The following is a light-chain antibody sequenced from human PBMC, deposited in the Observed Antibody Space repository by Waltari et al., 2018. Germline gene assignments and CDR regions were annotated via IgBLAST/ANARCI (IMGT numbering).Light chain of an antibody. V-gene: IGLV3-19*01. J-gene: IGLJ2*01. CDR1: TLRSYY. Sequence: SSELAQDPAVSVALGQTVRITCQGDTLRSYYGSWYQQKPGQAPILLIYGKNNRASGIPDRFSGSSSGDTASLTITGTQAEDEADYYCDSRDYSGNHPVFGGGTKLTVL. CDR2: GKN. CDR3: DSRDYSGNHPV.